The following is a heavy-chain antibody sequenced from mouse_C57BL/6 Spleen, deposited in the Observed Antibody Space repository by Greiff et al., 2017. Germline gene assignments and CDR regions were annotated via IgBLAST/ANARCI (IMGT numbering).Heavy chain of an antibody. J-gene: IGHJ2*01. CDR2: IYPGDGDT. V-gene: IGHV1-82*01. Sequence: QVQLQQSGPELVKPGASVKISCKASGYAFSSYWMHWVKQRPGKGLEWIGRIYPGDGDTNYNGKFKGKATLTADKSSSTTYMQLSSLTSEDSAVYLCARGGYCDYDGEYWGQGTTLTVSS. CDR3: ARGGYCDYDGEY. CDR1: GYAFSSYW. D-gene: IGHD2-4*01.